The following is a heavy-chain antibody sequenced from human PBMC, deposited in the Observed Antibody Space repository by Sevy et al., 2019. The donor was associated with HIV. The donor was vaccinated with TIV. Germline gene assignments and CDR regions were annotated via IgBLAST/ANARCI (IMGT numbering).Heavy chain of an antibody. CDR2: ISSRSNNI. V-gene: IGHV3-48*01. Sequence: GGSLRLSCAASGFTFSSYSMNWVRQAPGKGLEWVSYISSRSNNIYYADSVKGRFTISRDNAKNSLYLQMNSLRAEDTAVYYCAPDQSRENDFWSGYPFDYWGQGTLVTVSS. D-gene: IGHD3-3*01. CDR3: APDQSRENDFWSGYPFDY. CDR1: GFTFSSYS. J-gene: IGHJ4*02.